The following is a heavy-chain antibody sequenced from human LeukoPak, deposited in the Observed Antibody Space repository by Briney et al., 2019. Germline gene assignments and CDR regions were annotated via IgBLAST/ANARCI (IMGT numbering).Heavy chain of an antibody. J-gene: IGHJ5*01. Sequence: PGRSLRLSCAASGFTFVDYAMHWVRQAPGKGLEWVSGISWNSGSIGYADSVKGRFTISRDNAKNSLYLQMNSLRAEDTALYYCAKDRGIEYSSGWFGYWGQGTLVTVSS. CDR2: ISWNSGSI. V-gene: IGHV3-9*01. D-gene: IGHD6-19*01. CDR3: AKDRGIEYSSGWFGY. CDR1: GFTFVDYA.